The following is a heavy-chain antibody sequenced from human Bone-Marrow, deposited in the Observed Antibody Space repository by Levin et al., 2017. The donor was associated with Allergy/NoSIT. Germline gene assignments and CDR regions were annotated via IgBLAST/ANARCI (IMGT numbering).Heavy chain of an antibody. CDR1: GFTFDDYA. J-gene: IGHJ5*02. V-gene: IGHV3-9*01. D-gene: IGHD2-2*01. CDR2: ITWNSGNK. CDR3: AKAGSTYCSTTSCHNWFDP. Sequence: GGSLRLSCAASGFTFDDYAMHWVRQAPGKGLEWVSSITWNSGNKGYADSVKGRFTISRDNAKNSLYLQMNSLRAEDTALYYCAKAGSTYCSTTSCHNWFDPWGQGTLVTVSS.